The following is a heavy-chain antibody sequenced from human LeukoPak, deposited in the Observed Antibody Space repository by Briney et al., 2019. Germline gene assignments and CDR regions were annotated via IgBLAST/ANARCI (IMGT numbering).Heavy chain of an antibody. J-gene: IGHJ6*02. CDR1: GFTFSSYS. Sequence: GGSLRLSCAASGFTFSSYSMNWVRQAPGKGLEWVLSISSSSSYIYYADSVKGRFTISRDNAKNSLYLQMNSLRAEDTAVYYCARDSVRYSYPGSNYYYYGMDVWGQGTTVTVSS. CDR3: ARDSVRYSYPGSNYYYYGMDV. CDR2: ISSSSSYI. V-gene: IGHV3-21*01. D-gene: IGHD5-18*01.